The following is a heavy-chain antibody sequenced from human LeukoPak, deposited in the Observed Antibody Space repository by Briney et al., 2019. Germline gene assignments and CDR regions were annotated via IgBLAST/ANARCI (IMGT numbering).Heavy chain of an antibody. D-gene: IGHD6-13*01. Sequence: GGSLRLSCAASGFTFSSYWMSWVRQAPGKGLEWVANIKQDGSEKYYVDSVKGRFTISRDNAKNSLYLQMNSLRAEDTAVYYCARDTIAADNWFDPWGQGTLVTVYS. CDR3: ARDTIAADNWFDP. V-gene: IGHV3-7*01. J-gene: IGHJ5*02. CDR2: IKQDGSEK. CDR1: GFTFSSYW.